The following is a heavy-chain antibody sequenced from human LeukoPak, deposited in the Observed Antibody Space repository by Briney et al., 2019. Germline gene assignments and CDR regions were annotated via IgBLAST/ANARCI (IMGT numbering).Heavy chain of an antibody. D-gene: IGHD6-13*01. Sequence: GESLRLSCAASGFTFTSFGMHWVRQAPDKAVEWLAVVWLDGSREFYADSVRGRVTISRDDSQNTVFLDMNRLTTGDTAVYSCARGQSNVAAGGHASYYFDHWGQGALVTVSS. V-gene: IGHV3-33*01. CDR1: GFTFTSFG. CDR2: VWLDGSRE. J-gene: IGHJ4*02. CDR3: ARGQSNVAAGGHASYYFDH.